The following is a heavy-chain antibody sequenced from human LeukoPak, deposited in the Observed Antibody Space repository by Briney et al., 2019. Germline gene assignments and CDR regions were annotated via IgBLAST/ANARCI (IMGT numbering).Heavy chain of an antibody. D-gene: IGHD4-23*01. CDR1: GGSISSYF. CDR2: IYYSGRT. CDR3: ARYRGNSNGGFDP. J-gene: IGHJ5*02. Sequence: SETLSLTCTVSGGSISSYFWSWIRQPPGKGLEWIGLIYYSGRTNYNPSLKSRVTISVDTSNNQFSLKLTSVTAADTAVYYCARYRGNSNGGFDPWGQGTLVTVAS. V-gene: IGHV4-59*01.